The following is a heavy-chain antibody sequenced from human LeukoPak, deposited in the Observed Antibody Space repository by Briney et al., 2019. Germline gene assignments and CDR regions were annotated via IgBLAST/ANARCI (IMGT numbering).Heavy chain of an antibody. J-gene: IGHJ6*03. CDR1: GGSINTRSYS. CDR2: ISYSGST. D-gene: IGHD4-11*01. CDR3: ARSGYSNHYYHYMDV. Sequence: SETLSLTCTVSGGSINTRSYSWGWIRQPPGKGLEWVGSISYSGSTYYNPSLKSRVTISADTSKNQCSLKLSSVTAADTAVYYCARSGYSNHYYHYMDVWGKGTTVTVSS. V-gene: IGHV4-39*01.